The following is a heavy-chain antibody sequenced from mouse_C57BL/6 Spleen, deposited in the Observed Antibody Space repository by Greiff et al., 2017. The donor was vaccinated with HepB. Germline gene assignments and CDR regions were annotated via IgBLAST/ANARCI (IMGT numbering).Heavy chain of an antibody. CDR3: TSYYYGCFAY. CDR1: GYTFTDYE. CDR2: IDPETGGT. J-gene: IGHJ3*01. Sequence: VQLQQSGAELVRPGASVTLSCKASGYTFTDYEMHWVKQTPVHGLEWIGAIDPETGGTAYNQKFKGKAILTADKSSSTAYMELRSLTSEDSAVYYCTSYYYGCFAYWGQGTLVTVSA. V-gene: IGHV1-15*01. D-gene: IGHD1-1*01.